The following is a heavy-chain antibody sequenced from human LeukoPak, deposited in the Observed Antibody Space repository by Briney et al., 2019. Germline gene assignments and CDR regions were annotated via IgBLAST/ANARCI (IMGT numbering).Heavy chain of an antibody. CDR1: GFTFSSYS. Sequence: PGGSLRLSCAASGFTFSSYSMNWVRQAPGKGLEWVSSISSSSSYIYYADSVKGRVTMSRDNSKNSLYLQMNRLRAEDTAVYYCARDDSGPDYWGQGTLVTVSS. CDR3: ARDDSGPDY. V-gene: IGHV3-21*01. D-gene: IGHD6-19*01. J-gene: IGHJ4*02. CDR2: ISSSSSYI.